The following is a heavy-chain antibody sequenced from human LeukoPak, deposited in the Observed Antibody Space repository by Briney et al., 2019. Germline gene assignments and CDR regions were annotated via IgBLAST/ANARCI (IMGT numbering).Heavy chain of an antibody. D-gene: IGHD2-2*01. Sequence: ASVKVSCKASGYTFTGYYMHWVRQAPGQGLGWMGWINPNSGGTNYAQKFQGWVTMTRDTSISTAYMELSRLRSDDTAVYYCARERCSSTSCYGGFDYWGQGTLVTVSS. J-gene: IGHJ4*02. V-gene: IGHV1-2*04. CDR2: INPNSGGT. CDR3: ARERCSSTSCYGGFDY. CDR1: GYTFTGYY.